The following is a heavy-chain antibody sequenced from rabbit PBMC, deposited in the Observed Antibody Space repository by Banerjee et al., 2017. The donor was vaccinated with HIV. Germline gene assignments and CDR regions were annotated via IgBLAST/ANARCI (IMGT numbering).Heavy chain of an antibody. D-gene: IGHD2-1*01. CDR3: ARRWDYVDL. CDR2: INTSSGNT. J-gene: IGHJ4*01. V-gene: IGHV1S45*01. Sequence: QEQLEESGGDLVQPEGSLTLTCTASGFSLSNKYVMCWVRQAPGKGLELIACINTSSGNTVYATWAKGRFTISKASWTTVTLQMTSLTAADTATYFCARRWDYVDLWGPGTLVTVS. CDR1: GFSLSNKYV.